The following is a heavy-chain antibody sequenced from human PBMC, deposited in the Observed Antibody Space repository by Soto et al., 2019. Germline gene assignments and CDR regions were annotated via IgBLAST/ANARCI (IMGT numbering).Heavy chain of an antibody. CDR1: GVMLGNYA. J-gene: IGHJ4*02. D-gene: IGHD3-10*01. V-gene: IGHV3-23*01. CDR2: LSGSGGTT. Sequence: LNFSCKGSGVMLGNYAMNWGRQAPGKGLEWVSSLSGSGGTTYYADSVKGRFIIPRDNSKNTLYLLMNSLRAEDTALYYCAKQRADYGSGADTFYFDSWGQGALVTVS. CDR3: AKQRADYGSGADTFYFDS.